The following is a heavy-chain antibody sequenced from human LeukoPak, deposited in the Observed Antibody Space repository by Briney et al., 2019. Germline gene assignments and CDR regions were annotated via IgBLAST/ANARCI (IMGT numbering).Heavy chain of an antibody. Sequence: SETLSLTCTVSGGSISSYYWSWIRQPAGKGLEWIGRIYTSGSTNYNPSLKSRVTMSVDTSKNQFSLKLSSVTAADTAVYYCARRYVWGSYRPFDYWGQGTLVTVSS. V-gene: IGHV4-4*07. CDR3: ARRYVWGSYRPFDY. CDR1: GGSISSYY. D-gene: IGHD3-16*02. CDR2: IYTSGST. J-gene: IGHJ4*02.